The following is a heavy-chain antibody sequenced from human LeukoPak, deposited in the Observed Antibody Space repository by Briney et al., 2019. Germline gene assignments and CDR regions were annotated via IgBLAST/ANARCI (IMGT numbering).Heavy chain of an antibody. CDR3: ARARRTIFGVVIDGRATGHYNYMDV. CDR1: GGSISSGSYY. J-gene: IGHJ6*03. D-gene: IGHD3-3*01. CDR2: IYTSGST. Sequence: SETLSLTCTVSGGSISSGSYYWSWIRQPAGKGLEWIGRIYTSGSTNYNPSLKSRVTISVYTSKNQFSLKLSSVTAADTAVYYCARARRTIFGVVIDGRATGHYNYMDVWGKGTTVTVSS. V-gene: IGHV4-61*02.